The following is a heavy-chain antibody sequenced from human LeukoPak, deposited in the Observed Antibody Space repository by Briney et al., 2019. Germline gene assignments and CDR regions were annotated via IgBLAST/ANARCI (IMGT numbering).Heavy chain of an antibody. CDR3: ARDYSNYRY. CDR1: GFTFSSYA. V-gene: IGHV3-23*01. D-gene: IGHD4-11*01. Sequence: AGSLRLSCAASGFTFSSYAMRWVRQATGKGLEWVSAISGSGGSTYYADSVKGRFTISGDNSKNTLYLQMNSLRAEDTAVYYCARDYSNYRYWGQGTLVTVSS. J-gene: IGHJ4*02. CDR2: ISGSGGST.